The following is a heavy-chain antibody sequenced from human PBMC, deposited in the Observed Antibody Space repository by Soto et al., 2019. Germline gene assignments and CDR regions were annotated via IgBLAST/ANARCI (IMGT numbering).Heavy chain of an antibody. CDR3: ARGSYYDSSGYYYRTDNWFDP. Sequence: QVQLVQSGAEVKKPGASVKVSCKASGYTFTSYDINWMRQATGQGLEWMGWMNPNSGNTGYAQKFQGRVTMTRNTSISTAYMELSSLRSEDTAVYYCARGSYYDSSGYYYRTDNWFDPWGQGTLVTVSS. CDR1: GYTFTSYD. J-gene: IGHJ5*02. D-gene: IGHD3-22*01. CDR2: MNPNSGNT. V-gene: IGHV1-8*01.